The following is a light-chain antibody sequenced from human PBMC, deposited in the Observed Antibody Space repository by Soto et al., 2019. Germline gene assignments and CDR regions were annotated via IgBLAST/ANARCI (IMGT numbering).Light chain of an antibody. Sequence: QTVVTQEPSLSVSPGGTITLTCGLSSGSVSTSYYPNWYQQTPGQPPRTLIYNTNRRSSGVPERFSGSILGNKAALTITGAQADDESVYCCLLFMSSATWVFGGGTKVTVL. J-gene: IGLJ3*02. CDR3: LLFMSSATWV. CDR2: NTN. CDR1: SGSVSTSYY. V-gene: IGLV8-61*01.